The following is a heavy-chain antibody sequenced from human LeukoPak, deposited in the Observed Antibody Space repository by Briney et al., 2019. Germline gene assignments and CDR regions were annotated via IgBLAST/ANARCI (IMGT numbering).Heavy chain of an antibody. CDR3: ARESLYYYDSSESGNWFDP. D-gene: IGHD3-22*01. J-gene: IGHJ5*02. V-gene: IGHV1-46*01. CDR2: INPSGGST. CDR1: GYTFTSYY. Sequence: AASVKVSCKASGYTFTSYYMHWVRQAPGQGLEWMGIINPSGGSTSYAQKFQGRVTMTRDTSTSTAYMELSSLRSEDTAVYYCARESLYYYDSSESGNWFDPWGQGTLVTVSS.